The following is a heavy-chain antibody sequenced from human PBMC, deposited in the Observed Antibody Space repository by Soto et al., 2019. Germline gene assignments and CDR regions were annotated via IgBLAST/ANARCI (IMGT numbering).Heavy chain of an antibody. V-gene: IGHV1-69*01. J-gene: IGHJ4*02. Sequence: QVELVQSGAEVKKPGSSVKVSCQASEDTFRNYAISWVRQAPGQGLEWMGGIIPIFGTANYAQRFQGRVTITADESTNTADMEMSSLRSADTAIYYCASGGSGYTWFNEFWGQGTLVTVSS. CDR1: EDTFRNYA. CDR2: IIPIFGTA. D-gene: IGHD3-22*01. CDR3: ASGGSGYTWFNEF.